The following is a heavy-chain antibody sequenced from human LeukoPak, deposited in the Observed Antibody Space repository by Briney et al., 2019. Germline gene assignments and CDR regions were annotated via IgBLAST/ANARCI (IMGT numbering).Heavy chain of an antibody. CDR2: ISYDGSNK. V-gene: IGHV3-33*01. D-gene: IGHD6-19*01. CDR1: GFSFSSYG. Sequence: GRSLRLSCAASGFSFSSYGMHWVRQAPGKGLEWVAVISYDGSNKYYADPVKGRFTISRDNSNNTLYLQMNSLRADDTAVYYCARDSDSSGWPLDYWGQGTLVTVSS. J-gene: IGHJ4*02. CDR3: ARDSDSSGWPLDY.